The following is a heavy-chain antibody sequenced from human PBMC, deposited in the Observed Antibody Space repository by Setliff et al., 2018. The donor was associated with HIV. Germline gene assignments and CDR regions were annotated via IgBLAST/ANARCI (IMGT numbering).Heavy chain of an antibody. Sequence: ASVKVSCKASGDTFTRFGFTWVRQAPGQRLEWMGWVSAYNGKTRYAQNFQDRVTMTTDTSTSTAYMELRSLTSDDTAVYFCARMGYIDSSGYPDHGGQGTLVTVS. V-gene: IGHV1-18*01. D-gene: IGHD3-22*01. CDR1: GDTFTRFG. J-gene: IGHJ5*02. CDR3: ARMGYIDSSGYPDH. CDR2: VSAYNGKT.